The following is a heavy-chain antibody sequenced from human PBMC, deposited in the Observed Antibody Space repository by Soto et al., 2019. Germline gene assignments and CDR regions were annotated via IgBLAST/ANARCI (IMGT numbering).Heavy chain of an antibody. CDR3: PYSNYVRSPYYYYYGMDV. V-gene: IGHV4-34*01. CDR1: GGSFSCYD. CDR2: INHSGST. J-gene: IGHJ6*02. D-gene: IGHD4-4*01. Sequence: TRSLSCAVYGGSFSCYDLGWLRPPPGKGLEWIGEINHSGSTNYNPSLKSRVTISVDTSKNQFSLKLSSVTAADTAVYYCPYSNYVRSPYYYYYGMDVWGQGTTVNVAS.